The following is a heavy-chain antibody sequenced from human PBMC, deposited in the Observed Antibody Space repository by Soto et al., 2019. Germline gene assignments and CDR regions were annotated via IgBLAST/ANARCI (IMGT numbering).Heavy chain of an antibody. D-gene: IGHD3-16*01. J-gene: IGHJ4*02. V-gene: IGHV1-69*13. CDR2: IIPVFGTT. CDR1: GGLFSSFA. CDR3: ARGGGPYVWFNEF. Sequence: ASVKVSCKDSGGLFSSFAISWVRQAPGQGLEWMGGIIPVFGTTNYAQKFQGRVTIIADESTNTAYMELSSLTSDDTAMYYCARGGGPYVWFNEFWGQGTQVTVSS.